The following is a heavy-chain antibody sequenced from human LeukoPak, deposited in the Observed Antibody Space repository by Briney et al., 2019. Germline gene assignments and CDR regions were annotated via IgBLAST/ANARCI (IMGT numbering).Heavy chain of an antibody. CDR3: ARDTIGFRASLGLERRAFDP. Sequence: PSGTLSLTCAVSGGSISSSNWWSWVRQPPGKGLEWIGEIYHTGGTNYNPSLKSRVTISVDTSKNQFSLKLSSVTAADTAVYYCARDTIGFRASLGLERRAFDPWGQGTLVTVSS. D-gene: IGHD1-1*01. CDR2: IYHTGGT. CDR1: GGSISSSNW. J-gene: IGHJ5*02. V-gene: IGHV4-4*02.